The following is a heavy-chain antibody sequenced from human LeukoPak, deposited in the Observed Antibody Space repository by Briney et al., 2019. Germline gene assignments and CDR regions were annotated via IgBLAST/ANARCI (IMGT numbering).Heavy chain of an antibody. J-gene: IGHJ5*02. D-gene: IGHD5-12*01. CDR2: INPNSGGT. CDR3: AREGREVVATSYNWFDP. Sequence: ASVKVSCKASGYTFTGYYMHWVRQAPGQGLEWMGWINPNSGGTNYAQKFQGRVTMTRDTSISTAYMELSRLRSDDTAVYYCAREGREVVATSYNWFDPWGQGTLVTVSS. CDR1: GYTFTGYY. V-gene: IGHV1-2*02.